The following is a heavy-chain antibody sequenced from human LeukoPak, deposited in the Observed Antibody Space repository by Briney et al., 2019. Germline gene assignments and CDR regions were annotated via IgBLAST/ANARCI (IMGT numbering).Heavy chain of an antibody. CDR1: GYTFTSYY. D-gene: IGHD4-17*01. Sequence: GASVKVSCKASGYTFTSYYMHWMRQAPGQGLEWMGIINPSGGSTSYAQKFQGRVTMTRDTSTSTVYMELSSLRSEDTAVYYCASSVTTLTWFDPWGQGTLVTVSS. CDR2: INPSGGST. V-gene: IGHV1-46*01. CDR3: ASSVTTLTWFDP. J-gene: IGHJ5*02.